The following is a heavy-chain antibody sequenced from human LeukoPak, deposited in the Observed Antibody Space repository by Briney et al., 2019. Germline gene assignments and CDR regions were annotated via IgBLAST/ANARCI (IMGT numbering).Heavy chain of an antibody. Sequence: GGSLRLSCEASGFIFSSLWMHWVRQAPGKGLVWVSQINSDGGSTKYADSVKGRFTISRDNAKNSLYLQMSSLRAEDTALYYCAKASKSAYYYAFDIRGQGTMVTVST. V-gene: IGHV3-74*03. CDR2: INSDGGST. J-gene: IGHJ3*02. CDR1: GFIFSSLW. CDR3: AKASKSAYYYAFDI. D-gene: IGHD3-22*01.